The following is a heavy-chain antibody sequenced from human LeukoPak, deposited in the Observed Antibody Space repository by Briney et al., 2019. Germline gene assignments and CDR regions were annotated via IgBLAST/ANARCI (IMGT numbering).Heavy chain of an antibody. J-gene: IGHJ4*02. CDR1: GYTFTSYG. CDR2: ISAYNGNT. D-gene: IGHD7-27*01. CDR3: AREGGTGYYFDY. Sequence: ASVKVSCKASGYTFTSYGINWMRQAPGQGLEWMGWISAYNGNTNYAQKLQGRVTMTTDTSTSTAYMELSRLRSDDTAVYYCAREGGTGYYFDYWGQGTLVTVSS. V-gene: IGHV1-18*01.